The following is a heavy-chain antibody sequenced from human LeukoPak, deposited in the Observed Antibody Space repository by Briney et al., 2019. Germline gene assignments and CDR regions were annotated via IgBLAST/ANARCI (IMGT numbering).Heavy chain of an antibody. D-gene: IGHD3-22*01. V-gene: IGHV4-59*01. CDR1: GGSISSYY. Sequence: SETLSLTCTVSGGSISSYYWSWIRQPPGKGLEWVGYIYYSGSTNYNPSLTSRVTISVDTSKNQFSLKLSSVTAADTAVYYCARHYYDSSGPTYPWGQGTLVTVSS. CDR3: ARHYYDSSGPTYP. CDR2: IYYSGST. J-gene: IGHJ5*02.